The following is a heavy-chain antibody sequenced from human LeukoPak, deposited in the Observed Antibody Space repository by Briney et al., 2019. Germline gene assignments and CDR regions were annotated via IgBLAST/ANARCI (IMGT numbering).Heavy chain of an antibody. CDR1: GFTFTNYA. CDR3: AKVGDSSSWYWLGYYYYYGMDV. J-gene: IGHJ6*02. V-gene: IGHV3-23*01. CDR2: ISGSGGST. D-gene: IGHD6-13*01. Sequence: GGSLRLSCAASGFTFTNYAMSWVRQAPGKGLEWVSAISGSGGSTYYADSVKGRFTISRDNSKNTLYLQMNSLRAEDTAVYYCAKVGDSSSWYWLGYYYYYGMDVWGQGTTVTVSS.